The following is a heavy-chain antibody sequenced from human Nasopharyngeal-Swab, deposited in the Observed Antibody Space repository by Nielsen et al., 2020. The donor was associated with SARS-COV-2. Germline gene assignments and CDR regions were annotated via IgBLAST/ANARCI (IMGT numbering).Heavy chain of an antibody. J-gene: IGHJ4*02. V-gene: IGHV4-61*07. CDR3: ARLRNYDSSGYSTYYFDY. CDR2: IYYSGST. D-gene: IGHD3-22*01. Sequence: WTRQPPGKGLEWIGYIYYSGSTNYNPSLKSRVTISVDTSKNQFSLKLSSVTAADTAVYYCARLRNYDSSGYSTYYFDYWGQGTLVTVSS.